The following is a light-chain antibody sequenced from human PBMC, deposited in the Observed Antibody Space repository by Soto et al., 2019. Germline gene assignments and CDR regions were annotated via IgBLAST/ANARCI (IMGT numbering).Light chain of an antibody. J-gene: IGLJ2*01. Sequence: QSALTQPASVSGSPGQSITISCTGTSSDVGGYNYVSWYQQHPGKAPKLMIYDVSNRPSGVSNRFSGSKSGNTASLTISGLQAEEQADYYCSSYTSSRTLVFGGGTKVTVL. V-gene: IGLV2-14*01. CDR2: DVS. CDR3: SSYTSSRTLV. CDR1: SSDVGGYNY.